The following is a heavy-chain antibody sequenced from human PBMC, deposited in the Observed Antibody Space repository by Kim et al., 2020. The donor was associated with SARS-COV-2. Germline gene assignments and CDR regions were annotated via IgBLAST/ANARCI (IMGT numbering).Heavy chain of an antibody. V-gene: IGHV4-59*01. J-gene: IGHJ5*02. Sequence: PSLKSRVTISVNTSKNQFSLKLSSVTAADTAVYYYARETGIAAAGNWFDPWGQGTLVTVSS. CDR3: ARETGIAAAGNWFDP. D-gene: IGHD6-13*01.